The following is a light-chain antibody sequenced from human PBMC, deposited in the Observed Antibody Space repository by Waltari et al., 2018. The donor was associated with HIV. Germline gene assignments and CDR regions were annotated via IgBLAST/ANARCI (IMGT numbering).Light chain of an antibody. Sequence: QPALTQPPSVPGSPGPSPTIDSTGTRSAVGGYNYVPWYHLHPAKAPKLMIYVVSKRPSGVSNRFSVSKSGNTASLTISGLQAEDEAEYYCSSYTSSSTPNVFGTGTKVTVL. CDR3: SSYTSSSTPNV. V-gene: IGLV2-14*01. CDR2: VVS. J-gene: IGLJ1*01. CDR1: RSAVGGYNY.